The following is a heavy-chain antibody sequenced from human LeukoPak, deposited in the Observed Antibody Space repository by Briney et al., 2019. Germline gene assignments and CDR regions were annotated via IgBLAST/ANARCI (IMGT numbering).Heavy chain of an antibody. CDR2: ISYDGSNK. CDR3: ARAPDCSSTSCYYYYYDMDV. CDR1: GFTFSSYA. V-gene: IGHV3-30*04. J-gene: IGHJ6*04. Sequence: PGGSLRLSCAASGFTFSSYAMHWVRQAPGKGLEWVAVISYDGSNKYYVDSVKGRFTISRDNSKNTLYLQMNSLRAEDTAVYYCARAPDCSSTSCYYYYYDMDVWGKGTTVTVSS. D-gene: IGHD2-2*01.